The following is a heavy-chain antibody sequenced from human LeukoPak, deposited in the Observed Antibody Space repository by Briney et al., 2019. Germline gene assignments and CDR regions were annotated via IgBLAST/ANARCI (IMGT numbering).Heavy chain of an antibody. Sequence: GASLKVSCKPSGYTFTGNYINSVGQAPSQRGKWMGWLNLQNGGTRLAQKFQHRVTLTRATSISTAYMQLIRLRSDDTGVFYCARAYCNSPTCYREGFDYWGQGTLVTVAS. CDR1: GYTFTGNY. CDR3: ARAYCNSPTCYREGFDY. J-gene: IGHJ4*02. D-gene: IGHD2-2*01. V-gene: IGHV1-2*02. CDR2: LNLQNGGT.